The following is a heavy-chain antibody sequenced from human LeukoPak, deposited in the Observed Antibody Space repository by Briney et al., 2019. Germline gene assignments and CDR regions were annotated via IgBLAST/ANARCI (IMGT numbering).Heavy chain of an antibody. Sequence: PSETLSLTCTVSGGSISSSSYYWGWIRQPPGKGLEWIGSIYYSGSTYYNPSLKSRVTISVDTSKNQFSLKLSSVTAADTAVYYCARGVAYCDYVWGSYRLDYWGQGTLVTVSS. CDR1: GGSISSSSYY. J-gene: IGHJ4*02. V-gene: IGHV4-39*01. CDR3: ARGVAYCDYVWGSYRLDY. CDR2: IYYSGST. D-gene: IGHD3-16*02.